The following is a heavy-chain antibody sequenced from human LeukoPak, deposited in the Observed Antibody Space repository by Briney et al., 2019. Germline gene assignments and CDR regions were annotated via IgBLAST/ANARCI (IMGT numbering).Heavy chain of an antibody. D-gene: IGHD3-10*01. CDR2: INPNSGGT. CDR3: ARDTYYGSGSYYNDY. CDR1: GYTFTGYY. J-gene: IGHJ4*02. Sequence: ASVTVSCKASGYTFTGYYMHWVRQAPGQGLEWMVWINPNSGGTNYAQKFQGRVTMTRDTSISTAYMDLSRLRSDDTAVYYCARDTYYGSGSYYNDYWGQGTLVTVSS. V-gene: IGHV1-2*02.